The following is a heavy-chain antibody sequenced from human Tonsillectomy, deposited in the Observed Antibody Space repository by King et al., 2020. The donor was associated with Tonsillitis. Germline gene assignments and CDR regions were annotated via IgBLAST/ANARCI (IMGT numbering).Heavy chain of an antibody. Sequence: VQLVESGGGVVQPGRSLRLSCAASGFTFSYYDMHWVRQAPGKGLEWVAIISYDGSSKYYAHSVKGRFTISRDNSKNTLFLQMNSLRTEDTAVYYCAKDVPMLDWGQGTLVTVSS. D-gene: IGHD1-1*01. J-gene: IGHJ3*01. CDR3: AKDVPMLD. CDR2: ISYDGSSK. CDR1: GFTFSYYD. V-gene: IGHV3-30*18.